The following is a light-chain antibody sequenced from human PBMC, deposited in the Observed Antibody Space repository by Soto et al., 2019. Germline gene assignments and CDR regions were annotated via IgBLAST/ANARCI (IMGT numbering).Light chain of an antibody. CDR1: QGIKSY. CDR2: GAS. V-gene: IGKV1-39*01. J-gene: IGKJ4*01. CDR3: QQSYSTPPLP. Sequence: DIETTQSPSSLSASVGDTVTITCRASQGIKSYLNWYQQKPGKAPKLLIYGASSLQSGVPSRFSGSGSGTDFTLTISSLQPEDYATYYCQQSYSTPPLPFGGGTKVEIK.